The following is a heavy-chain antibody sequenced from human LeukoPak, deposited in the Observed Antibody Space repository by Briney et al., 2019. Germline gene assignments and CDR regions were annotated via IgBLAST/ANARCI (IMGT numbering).Heavy chain of an antibody. J-gene: IGHJ4*02. Sequence: EASVKVSCKASGYTFTSYDINWVRQATGQGLEWIGWMNPNSGNTGYAQKFQGRVTMTRNTSISTAYMELSSLRSEDTAVYYCARGQIAAAGTWGLRYWGQGTLVTVSS. V-gene: IGHV1-8*01. CDR3: ARGQIAAAGTWGLRY. CDR1: GYTFTSYD. CDR2: MNPNSGNT. D-gene: IGHD6-13*01.